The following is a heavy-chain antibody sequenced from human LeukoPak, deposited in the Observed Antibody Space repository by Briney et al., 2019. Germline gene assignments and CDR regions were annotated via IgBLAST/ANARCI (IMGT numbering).Heavy chain of an antibody. CDR3: ARDPGDYAFDY. CDR1: GFTFSSYA. J-gene: IGHJ4*02. Sequence: PGGSLRLSCAAPGFTFSSYAMHWVRQAPGKGLEWVAVISYDGSNKYYADSVKGRFTISRDNSKNTLYLQMNSLRAEDTAVYYCARDPGDYAFDYWGQGTLVTVSS. CDR2: ISYDGSNK. D-gene: IGHD4-17*01. V-gene: IGHV3-30-3*01.